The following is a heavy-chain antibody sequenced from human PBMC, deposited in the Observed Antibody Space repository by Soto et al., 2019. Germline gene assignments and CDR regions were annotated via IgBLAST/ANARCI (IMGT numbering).Heavy chain of an antibody. V-gene: IGHV3-33*08. J-gene: IGHJ4*02. CDR3: ARDLKVAATNPPIS. CDR1: GFTFSSYG. CDR2: IWYDGSNK. Sequence: GGSLRLSCAASGFTFSSYGMHWVRQAPGKGLEWVAVIWYDGSNKYYADSVKGRFTISRDNSKNTLYLQMNSLRAEDTAVYYCARDLKVAATNPPISWGQGTLVTVSS. D-gene: IGHD2-15*01.